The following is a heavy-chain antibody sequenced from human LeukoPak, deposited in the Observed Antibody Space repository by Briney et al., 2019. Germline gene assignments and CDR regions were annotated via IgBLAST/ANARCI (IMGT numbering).Heavy chain of an antibody. CDR1: GFTFSSYS. D-gene: IGHD3-22*01. V-gene: IGHV3-48*04. CDR3: ARDSLVHYYDSSGYYGPFDY. J-gene: IGHJ4*02. CDR2: ISSSSSTI. Sequence: PGGSLRLSCAASGFTFSSYSMNWVRQAPGKGLEWVSYISSSSSTIYYADSVKGRFTISRDNAKNSLYLQMNSLRAEDAAVYYCARDSLVHYYDSSGYYGPFDYWGQGTLVTVSS.